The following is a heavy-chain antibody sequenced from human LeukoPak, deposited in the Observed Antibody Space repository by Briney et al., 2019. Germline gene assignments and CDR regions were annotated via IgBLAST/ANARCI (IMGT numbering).Heavy chain of an antibody. CDR1: GYTFTGYY. D-gene: IGHD1-26*01. CDR2: INPNSGGT. Sequence: ASVKVSCKASGYTFTGYYMHWVRQAPGQGLEWMGWINPNSGGTNYAQKFQGRVTMTRDTSISTAYMELSRLRSDDTAVYYCARGSQWELLGYYFDYWGQGTLVTVSS. J-gene: IGHJ4*02. CDR3: ARGSQWELLGYYFDY. V-gene: IGHV1-2*02.